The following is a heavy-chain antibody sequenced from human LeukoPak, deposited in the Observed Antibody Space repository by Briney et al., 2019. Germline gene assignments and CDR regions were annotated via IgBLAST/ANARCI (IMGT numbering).Heavy chain of an antibody. D-gene: IGHD6-19*01. V-gene: IGHV1-2*06. CDR2: INPNSGGT. Sequence: ASVKVSCKASGYTFTGYYMHWVRQAPGQGLEWMGRINPNSGGTNYAQKFQGRVTITTDESTSTAYMELSSLRSEDTAVYYCATASRIAVVLYYFDYWGQGTLVTVSS. J-gene: IGHJ4*02. CDR1: GYTFTGYY. CDR3: ATASRIAVVLYYFDY.